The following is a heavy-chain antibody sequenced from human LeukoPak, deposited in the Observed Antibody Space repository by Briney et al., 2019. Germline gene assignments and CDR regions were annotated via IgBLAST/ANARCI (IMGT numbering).Heavy chain of an antibody. CDR2: IYYSGST. CDR1: GGSISSYY. J-gene: IGHJ3*02. CDR3: ARAGVFNGDYVEGAFDI. D-gene: IGHD4-17*01. Sequence: SGTLSLTCTVSGGSISSYYWSWIRQPPGKGLEWIGYIYYSGSTNYNPSLKSRVTISVDTSKNQFSLKLSSVTAADTAVYYCARAGVFNGDYVEGAFDIWGQGTMVTVSS. V-gene: IGHV4-59*01.